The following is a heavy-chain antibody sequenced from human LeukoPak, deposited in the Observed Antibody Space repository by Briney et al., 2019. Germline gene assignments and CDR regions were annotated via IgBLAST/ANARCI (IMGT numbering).Heavy chain of an antibody. CDR2: IYPGDSDT. D-gene: IGHD5-24*01. CDR3: ARQIEMATIGFDY. V-gene: IGHV5-51*01. J-gene: IGHJ4*02. CDR1: GYSFTSYW. Sequence: GEALKISCKGSGYSFTSYWIGGVRQLPGKGLEWMGFIYPGDSDTRYSPSFQGEVTISSEKAISTAYLQWSSLKASDTAMYYCARQIEMATIGFDYWGQGTLVTVSS.